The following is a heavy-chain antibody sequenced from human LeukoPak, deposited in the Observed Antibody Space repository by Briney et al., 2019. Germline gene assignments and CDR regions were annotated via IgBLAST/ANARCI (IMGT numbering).Heavy chain of an antibody. CDR2: MSPNSGDT. CDR3: ARGVAAGYDY. CDR1: GYTFTSYH. V-gene: IGHV1-8*01. D-gene: IGHD6-13*01. J-gene: IGHJ4*02. Sequence: ASVKVSCKASGYTFTSYHINWVRQAPGQGLEWMGWMSPNSGDTDFAQKFQGRVTMTRNTSITTAYMELSSLRSDDTAIYYCARGVAAGYDYWGQGTLVTVSS.